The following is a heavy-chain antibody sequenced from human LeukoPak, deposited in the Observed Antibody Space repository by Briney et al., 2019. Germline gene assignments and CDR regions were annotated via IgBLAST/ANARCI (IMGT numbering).Heavy chain of an antibody. D-gene: IGHD3-3*01. CDR3: AIVAGDQTYYDFWSGYLPSDY. V-gene: IGHV3-48*03. J-gene: IGHJ4*02. CDR2: ISISVSTI. Sequence: RGSLRLSCAASGFTSSSYEINWVRQAPGHGLEWVSYISISVSTINYADSVKGRFTISRDNAKNSLYLQMNSLRAEDTAVYYCAIVAGDQTYYDFWSGYLPSDYWGQGTLVTVSS. CDR1: GFTSSSYE.